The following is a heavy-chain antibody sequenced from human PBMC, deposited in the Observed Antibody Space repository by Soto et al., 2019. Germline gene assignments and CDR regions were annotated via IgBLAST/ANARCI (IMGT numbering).Heavy chain of an antibody. CDR1: GGSISSGDYY. V-gene: IGHV4-30-4*01. CDR2: IYYSGST. D-gene: IGHD3-10*01. CDR3: ASRKSSPYFDY. Sequence: SETLSLTCTVSGGSISSGDYYWSWIRQPPGKGLEWIGCIYYSGSTYYNPSLKSRVTISVDTSKNHFSLKLSSVTAADTAVYYCASRKSSPYFDYWGQGTLVTSPQ. J-gene: IGHJ4*02.